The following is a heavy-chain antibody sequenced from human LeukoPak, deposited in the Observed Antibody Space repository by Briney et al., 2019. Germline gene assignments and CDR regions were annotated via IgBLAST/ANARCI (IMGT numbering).Heavy chain of an antibody. CDR3: AKGLMVYGIHY. Sequence: KPGGSLRLSCAASGFTVSSNYMSWVRQAPGKGLEWVSCISGSTTDIYYADSVKGRFTISRDNSKNSLYLQMNSLRAEDTALYYCAKGLMVYGIHYWGQGTLVTVSS. D-gene: IGHD2-8*01. V-gene: IGHV3-21*04. CDR1: GFTVSSNY. CDR2: ISGSTTDI. J-gene: IGHJ4*02.